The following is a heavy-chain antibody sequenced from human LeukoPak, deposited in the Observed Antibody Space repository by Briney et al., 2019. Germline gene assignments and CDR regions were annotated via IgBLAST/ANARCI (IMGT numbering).Heavy chain of an antibody. CDR3: ARLGERTTMIRGVIVEAFDI. V-gene: IGHV3-48*03. D-gene: IGHD3-10*01. Sequence: PGGSLRLSCAASGFAFSSYDMNWVRQAPGEGLEWVSYIRSSGSTIYYAASVKGRSTISRDNAQKSVYLHMNSLRDEDTATYYCARLGERTTMIRGVIVEAFDIWGQGTMVTVSS. CDR2: IRSSGSTI. CDR1: GFAFSSYD. J-gene: IGHJ3*02.